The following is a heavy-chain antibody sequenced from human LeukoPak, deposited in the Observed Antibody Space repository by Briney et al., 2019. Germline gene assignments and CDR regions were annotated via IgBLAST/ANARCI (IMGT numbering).Heavy chain of an antibody. CDR2: ISSSGSTI. CDR1: GFTFSDYY. D-gene: IGHD3-22*01. J-gene: IGHJ4*02. Sequence: GGSLRLSCAASGFTFSDYYMSWIRQAPGKGLEWVSYISSSGSTIYYADSVKGRFTISRDNAKNSLYLQMNSLRAEDTAVYYCARHTPYYYDSSGYYLFDYWGQGTLVTVSS. CDR3: ARHTPYYYDSSGYYLFDY. V-gene: IGHV3-11*01.